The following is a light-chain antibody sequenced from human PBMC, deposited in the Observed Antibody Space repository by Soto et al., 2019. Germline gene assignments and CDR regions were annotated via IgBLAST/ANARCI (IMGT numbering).Light chain of an antibody. CDR2: DDN. J-gene: IGLJ2*01. Sequence: NFMLTQPHSVSESPGKTVTISCNRSSGSIASNYVQWYQQRPGSAPTSVIYDDNQRPSGVPDRFSGSIDSSSNSASLTISGLKTEDEADYYCHSYDSDNVIFGGGTKVTVL. CDR3: HSYDSDNVI. V-gene: IGLV6-57*04. CDR1: SGSIASNY.